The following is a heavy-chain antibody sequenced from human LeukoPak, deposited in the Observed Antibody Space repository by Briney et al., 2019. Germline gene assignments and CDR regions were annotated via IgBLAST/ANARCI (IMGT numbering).Heavy chain of an antibody. D-gene: IGHD2-8*01. CDR3: VIVVVLSTY. J-gene: IGHJ4*02. Sequence: GGPLRLSCAASGFTFSSYWMHWVRQSPGKGLVWVSRINRDGSSTRYADSVKGRFTISRDNAKNTLSLQMKSLRAEDTGVYYCVIVVVLSTYWGKGNLVTLST. V-gene: IGHV3-74*01. CDR1: GFTFSSYW. CDR2: INRDGSST.